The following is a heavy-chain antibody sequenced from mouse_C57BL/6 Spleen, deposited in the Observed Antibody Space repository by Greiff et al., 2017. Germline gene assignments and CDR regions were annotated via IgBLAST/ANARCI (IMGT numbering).Heavy chain of an antibody. D-gene: IGHD1-1*01. CDR3: AKTDYGSSYGAMDY. CDR2: IWSGGST. Sequence: VKLMESGPGLVQPSQSLSITCTVSGFSLTSYGVHWVRQPPGKGLEWLGVIWSGGSTDYNAAFISRLSISKDNSKCQVFFKMNSLQADDTAIYYCAKTDYGSSYGAMDYWGQGTSVTVSS. J-gene: IGHJ4*01. CDR1: GFSLTSYG. V-gene: IGHV2-4*01.